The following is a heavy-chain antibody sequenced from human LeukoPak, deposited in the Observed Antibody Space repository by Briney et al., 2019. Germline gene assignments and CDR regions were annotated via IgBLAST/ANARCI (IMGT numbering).Heavy chain of an antibody. V-gene: IGHV4-59*01. Sequence: PSETLSLTCTVSGGSISSYYWSWIRQPPGKGLEWIGYIYYSGGTTYSPSLQSRVTMSVDTSKNQSSLKLRSVAAADTAVYYCARDQEGYGIDIWGQGTMVTVSS. J-gene: IGHJ3*02. CDR1: GGSISSYY. CDR3: ARDQEGYGIDI. D-gene: IGHD5-18*01. CDR2: IYYSGGT.